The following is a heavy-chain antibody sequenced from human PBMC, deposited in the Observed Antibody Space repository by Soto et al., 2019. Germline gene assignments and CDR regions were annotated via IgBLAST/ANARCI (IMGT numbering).Heavy chain of an antibody. CDR1: GFIFSDYY. V-gene: IGHV3-11*01. CDR3: ARDFDADSRTDFDY. CDR2: ISGNGRII. J-gene: IGHJ4*02. D-gene: IGHD4-17*01. Sequence: QVQMVESGGGLVKPGGSLRLSCATSGFIFSDYYMHWIRQAPGKGLEWISYISGNGRIIQYADSAKGRFTISRDNAQNSLYLQMKSLRAEDTALYFCARDFDADSRTDFDYWGQGTLVTVSS.